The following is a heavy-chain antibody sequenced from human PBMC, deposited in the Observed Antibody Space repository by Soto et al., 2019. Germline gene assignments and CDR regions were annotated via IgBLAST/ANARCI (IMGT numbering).Heavy chain of an antibody. J-gene: IGHJ3*02. Sequence: VGSLRLSCAASGFTFSSYGMHWVRQAPGKGLEWVAVISYDGSNKYYADSVKGRFTISRDNSKNTLYLQMNSLRAEDTAVYYSTYCSSTSCYTDAFDIWGQGTMVTVSS. V-gene: IGHV3-30*03. CDR1: GFTFSSYG. D-gene: IGHD2-2*02. CDR2: ISYDGSNK. CDR3: TYCSSTSCYTDAFDI.